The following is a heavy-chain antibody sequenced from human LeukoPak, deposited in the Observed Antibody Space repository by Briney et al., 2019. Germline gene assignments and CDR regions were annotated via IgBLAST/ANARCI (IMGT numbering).Heavy chain of an antibody. D-gene: IGHD5-12*01. J-gene: IGHJ4*02. CDR2: ISGSGEIT. Sequence: GGSLRLSCAASGFSFSSYAMSWVRQAPGMRLEWVSSISGSGEITYYADSLESRFTISRDNSKNTLYRQMNSLRAEDTAVYYCAKDIVATTVYFDYGGQGTLVTVSS. CDR1: GFSFSSYA. V-gene: IGHV3-23*01. CDR3: AKDIVATTVYFDY.